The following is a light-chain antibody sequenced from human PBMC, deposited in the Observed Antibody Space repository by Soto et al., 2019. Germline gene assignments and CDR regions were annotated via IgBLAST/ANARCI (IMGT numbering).Light chain of an antibody. V-gene: IGKV1-5*03. CDR1: QSINTW. J-gene: IGKJ1*01. CDR2: KAS. CDR3: HQYQTYFQ. Sequence: DIQMTQSPSTLSASVGDRVTITCRASQSINTWLAWYQLKPGRAHKLLIYKASTLESGVPSRFSGSGSGTEFTLTISSLQPDDFATYYCHQYQTYFQFGQGTKVEIK.